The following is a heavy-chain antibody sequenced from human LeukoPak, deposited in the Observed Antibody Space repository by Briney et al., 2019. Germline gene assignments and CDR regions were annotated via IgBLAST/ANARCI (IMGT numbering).Heavy chain of an antibody. Sequence: ASVKVSCKASGYTFTSYDINWVRQATGQGLEWMGWMNTDSGNTGYAQKFQGRVTMTRNTSISTAYMELSSLRSDDTAVYYCARDVIGQQPSPLGYWGQGTLVTVSS. J-gene: IGHJ4*02. D-gene: IGHD6-13*01. CDR2: MNTDSGNT. V-gene: IGHV1-8*01. CDR1: GYTFTSYD. CDR3: ARDVIGQQPSPLGY.